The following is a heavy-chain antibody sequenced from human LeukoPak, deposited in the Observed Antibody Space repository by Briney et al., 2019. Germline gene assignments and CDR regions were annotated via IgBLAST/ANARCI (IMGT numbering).Heavy chain of an antibody. CDR3: ARWSYSSDWYFGSFDI. J-gene: IGHJ3*02. D-gene: IGHD6-19*01. Sequence: GAAVKVSCKASGYTFNTYGISWVRQAPGQGLEWMGWISTYDGNTDCVQNLQGRVTMTTDTSTRTAYMELRSLRSGDTAVYYCARWSYSSDWYFGSFDIWGQGTTVTISS. CDR2: ISTYDGNT. V-gene: IGHV1-18*01. CDR1: GYTFNTYG.